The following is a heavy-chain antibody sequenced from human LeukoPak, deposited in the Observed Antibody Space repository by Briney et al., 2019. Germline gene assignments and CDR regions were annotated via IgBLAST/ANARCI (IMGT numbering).Heavy chain of an antibody. Sequence: GRSLRLSCAASGFTFSSYAMHWVRQAPSKGLEWVAVISYDGSNKYYADSVKGRFTISRDNSKNTLYLQMNSLRAEDTAVYYCARDGGHYCGGDCRTLNWFDPWGQGTLVTVSS. J-gene: IGHJ5*02. CDR3: ARDGGHYCGGDCRTLNWFDP. CDR1: GFTFSSYA. V-gene: IGHV3-30-3*01. CDR2: ISYDGSNK. D-gene: IGHD2-21*02.